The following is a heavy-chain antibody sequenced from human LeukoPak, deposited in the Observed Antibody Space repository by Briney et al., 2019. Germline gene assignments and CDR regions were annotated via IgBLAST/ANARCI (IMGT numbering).Heavy chain of an antibody. V-gene: IGHV1-2*02. CDR1: GYTFTSYY. Sequence: ASVKVSCKASGYTFTSYYMHWVRQAPGQGLEWMGWINPNSGGTNYAQKFQGRVTMTRDTSISTAYMELSRLRSDDTAVYYCARGGLTYYDFWSGYTLDYWGQGTLVTVSS. J-gene: IGHJ4*02. D-gene: IGHD3-3*01. CDR3: ARGGLTYYDFWSGYTLDY. CDR2: INPNSGGT.